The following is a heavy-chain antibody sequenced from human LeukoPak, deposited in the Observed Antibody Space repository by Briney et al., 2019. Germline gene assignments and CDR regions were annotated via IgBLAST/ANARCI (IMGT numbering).Heavy chain of an antibody. CDR3: AKGGVAPDY. CDR1: GFTFIAYA. J-gene: IGHJ4*02. V-gene: IGHV3-30*02. CDR2: IRLDGSDK. D-gene: IGHD2-21*01. Sequence: PGGSLRLSCEASGFTFIAYAMHWVRQAPGKGLEWVAFIRLDGSDKYYADSVKGRFTITRDNSKNTLYLQMNSLRGEDTAMYYCAKGGVAPDYWGQGTLVTVSS.